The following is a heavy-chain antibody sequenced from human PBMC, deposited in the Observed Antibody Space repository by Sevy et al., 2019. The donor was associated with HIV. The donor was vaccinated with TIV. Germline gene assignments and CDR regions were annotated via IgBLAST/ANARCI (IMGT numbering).Heavy chain of an antibody. V-gene: IGHV1-2*02. CDR2: INPNSGGT. CDR1: GYTFTGYY. D-gene: IGHD3-22*01. Sequence: ASVKVSCKTSGYTFTGYYIHWLRQAPGQGLEWIGWINPNSGGTYFAKKFQDSVTMTTDTSVKTAYMELRSLRFDDTAVYYCARMGDYYDSSGYYPLKFWGQGTLVTVSS. CDR3: ARMGDYYDSSGYYPLKF. J-gene: IGHJ4*02.